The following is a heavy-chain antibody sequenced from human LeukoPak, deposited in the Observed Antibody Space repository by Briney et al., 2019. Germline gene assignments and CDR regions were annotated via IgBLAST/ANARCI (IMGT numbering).Heavy chain of an antibody. D-gene: IGHD6-13*01. V-gene: IGHV1-2*02. J-gene: IGHJ4*02. CDR1: GYTFPRYY. CDR3: ARATDISSWYLAY. CDR2: LSPNSGDT. Sequence: ASVKVSCKASGYTFPRYYMHWVRQAPGQELEWMGWLSPNSGDTKFPQKFQGRVTVTRDTSISTAYMELSRLTSDDTAVYYCARATDISSWYLAYWGQGTLVTVSS.